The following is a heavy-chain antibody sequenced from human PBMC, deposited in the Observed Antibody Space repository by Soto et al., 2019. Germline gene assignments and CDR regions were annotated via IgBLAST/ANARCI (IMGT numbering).Heavy chain of an antibody. D-gene: IGHD1-7*01. V-gene: IGHV4-59*08. J-gene: IGHJ6*02. CDR2: ISYSGHT. CDR3: ATQGFGTLHGLVDV. Sequence: SETLTLNSTVPGGSITSITNHYCSWIRQPPGKGLEWIGYISYSGHTSYNPSLKSRVILSVDTSKNQVSLNLASVTAADTAVYYCATQGFGTLHGLVDVWGQGTTVT. CDR1: GGSITSITNHY.